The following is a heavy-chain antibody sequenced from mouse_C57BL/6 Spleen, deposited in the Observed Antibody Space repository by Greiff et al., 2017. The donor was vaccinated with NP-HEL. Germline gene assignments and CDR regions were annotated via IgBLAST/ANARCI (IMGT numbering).Heavy chain of an antibody. CDR1: GFTFSDYG. J-gene: IGHJ4*01. V-gene: IGHV5-17*01. CDR2: ISSGSSTI. D-gene: IGHD5-5*01. Sequence: EVKLMESGGGLVKPGGSLKLSCAASGFTFSDYGMHWVRQAPEKGLEWVAYISSGSSTIYYADTVKGRFTISRDNAKNTLFLQMTSLRSEDTAMYYCARGLTTLYYAMDYWGQGTSVTVSS. CDR3: ARGLTTLYYAMDY.